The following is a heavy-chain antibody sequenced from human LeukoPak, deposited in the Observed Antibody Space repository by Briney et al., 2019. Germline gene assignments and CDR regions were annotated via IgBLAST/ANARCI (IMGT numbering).Heavy chain of an antibody. D-gene: IGHD1-7*01. CDR2: ISSSSSTI. V-gene: IGHV3-48*04. CDR1: GFTFSSYS. Sequence: PGGSLRLSCAASGFTFSSYSMNWVRQAPGKGLEWVSYISSSSSTIYYADSVKGRFTISRDNAKNSLYLQMNSLRAEDTAVYYCAREITGTTGIYYYYYMDVWGKGTTVTVSS. CDR3: AREITGTTGIYYYYYMDV. J-gene: IGHJ6*03.